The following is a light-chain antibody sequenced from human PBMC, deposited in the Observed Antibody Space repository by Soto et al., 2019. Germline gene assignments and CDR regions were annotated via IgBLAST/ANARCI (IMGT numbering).Light chain of an antibody. CDR2: GAS. V-gene: IGKV3-20*01. J-gene: IGKJ2*01. CDR3: QQYNSYWYT. Sequence: EIVLTQSPGTLSLSPGERATLSCRASQSVSSSCLAWYQQKPGQAPRLLISGASSRATGIPDRFSGSGSGTDFTLTISRLEPDDFATYYCQQYNSYWYTFGQGTKLEIK. CDR1: QSVSSSC.